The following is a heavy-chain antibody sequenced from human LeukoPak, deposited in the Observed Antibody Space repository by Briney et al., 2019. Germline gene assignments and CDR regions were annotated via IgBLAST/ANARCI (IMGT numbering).Heavy chain of an antibody. J-gene: IGHJ5*02. CDR1: GYSFTSSW. V-gene: IGHV5-51*01. CDR3: ARQPGAGWFDP. Sequence: GESLQISCQASGYSFTSSWIGWARQMPGKGLKWMAIINPGDSDTRYSPSFQGQVTISADKSISTVYLQWGSLKASDTAMYYCARQPGAGWFDPWGQGTLVTVSS. D-gene: IGHD3-10*01. CDR2: INPGDSDT.